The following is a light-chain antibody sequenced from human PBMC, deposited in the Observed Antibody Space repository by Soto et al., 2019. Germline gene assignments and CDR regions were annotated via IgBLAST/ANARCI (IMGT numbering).Light chain of an antibody. Sequence: QSVLTQPPSASGSPGQSVTISCTGTYSDVGGSNYVSWYQQHPGKAPKLVIYEVIQRPSGVPDRFSGSRSGNTASLTVSRLKAEDEADYYCSSNVVGTNLKIFGGGTKLPVL. V-gene: IGLV2-8*01. J-gene: IGLJ2*01. CDR3: SSNVVGTNLKI. CDR1: YSDVGGSNY. CDR2: EVI.